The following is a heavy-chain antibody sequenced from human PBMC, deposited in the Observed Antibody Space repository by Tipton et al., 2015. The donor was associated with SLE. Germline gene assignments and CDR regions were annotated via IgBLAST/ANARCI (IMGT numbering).Heavy chain of an antibody. V-gene: IGHV1-69*05. J-gene: IGHJ4*02. CDR1: GGTFSSYA. D-gene: IGHD3-16*01. CDR3: ARVLSSALGPYYFDY. Sequence: QLVQSGPEVKKPGSSVKVSCKASGGTFSSYAISWVRQAPGQGLEWMGGIIPIFGTANYAQKFQGRVTITTGESTSTAYMELSSLRSEDTAVYYCARVLSSALGPYYFDYWGQGTLVTVSS. CDR2: IIPIFGTA.